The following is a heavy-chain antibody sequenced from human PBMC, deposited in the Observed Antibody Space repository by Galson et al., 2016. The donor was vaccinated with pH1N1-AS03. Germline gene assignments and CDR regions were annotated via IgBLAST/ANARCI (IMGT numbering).Heavy chain of an antibody. Sequence: QSGAEVKKPGESLKISCKTSGYIFTSYWVAWVRHMPGKGLEWMGIIYPGDADTRYSPSSQGQVTISADRSINTASPQWSSLMASDTAIYYCARQVRDGYNDYFDYWGQGILVTVSS. CDR3: ARQVRDGYNDYFDY. CDR1: GYIFTSYW. V-gene: IGHV5-51*01. J-gene: IGHJ4*02. D-gene: IGHD5-24*01. CDR2: IYPGDADT.